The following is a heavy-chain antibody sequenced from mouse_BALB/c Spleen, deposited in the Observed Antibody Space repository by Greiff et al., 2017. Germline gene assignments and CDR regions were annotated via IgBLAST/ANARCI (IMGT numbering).Heavy chain of an antibody. J-gene: IGHJ3*01. CDR3: ARSGDYDQAWFAY. Sequence: VKLMESGPELVKPGALVKISCKASGYTFTSYDINWVKQRPGQGLEWIGWIYPGDGSTKYNEKFKGKATLTADKSSSTAYMQLSSVTSENSAVYFCARSGDYDQAWFAYWGQGTLVTVSA. CDR2: IYPGDGST. V-gene: IGHV1S56*01. CDR1: GYTFTSYD. D-gene: IGHD2-4*01.